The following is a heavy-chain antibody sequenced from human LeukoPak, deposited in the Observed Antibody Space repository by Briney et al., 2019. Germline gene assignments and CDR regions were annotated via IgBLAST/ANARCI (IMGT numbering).Heavy chain of an antibody. Sequence: PSETLSLTCTVSGGSISSSSYYWGWIRQPPGKGLEWIGSIYYSGSTYYNPSLKSRVTISVDTSKNQFSLKLSSVTAADTAVYYCARLGRRYSSGWEGIDYWGQGTLVTVSS. D-gene: IGHD6-19*01. J-gene: IGHJ4*02. CDR1: GGSISSSSYY. V-gene: IGHV4-39*01. CDR3: ARLGRRYSSGWEGIDY. CDR2: IYYSGST.